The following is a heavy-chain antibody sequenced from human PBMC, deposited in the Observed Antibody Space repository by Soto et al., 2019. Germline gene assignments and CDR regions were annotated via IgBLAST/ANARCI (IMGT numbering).Heavy chain of an antibody. J-gene: IGHJ4*02. CDR2: FKSVGAGGTT. CDR3: IWESKFYSSWQ. CDR1: GWNFRDAW. V-gene: IGHV3-15*07. Sequence: GRPLRVSCTVSGWNFRDAWLNWVRQAPGKGLEWVGRFKSVGAGGTTEYAAPVKGRFTLSRDDLQNTMYLQMNSLKTDDTAVYFCIWESKFYSSWQWGRGTLVTVSS. D-gene: IGHD5-12*01.